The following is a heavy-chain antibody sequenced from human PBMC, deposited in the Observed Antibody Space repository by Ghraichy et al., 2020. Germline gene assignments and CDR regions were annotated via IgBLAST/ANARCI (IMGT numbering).Heavy chain of an antibody. Sequence: GGSLRLSCAASGLSLKDDVWMSWLRQAPGKGLEWVGRIKGKSAGWTTDYAAPVKGRFSITRNDSKNMLFLQVSSLKPEDTAVYYCTTDPSIWGRGTLVTVPS. CDR2: IKGKSAGWTT. D-gene: IGHD3-3*02. V-gene: IGHV3-15*01. J-gene: IGHJ4*02. CDR1: GLSLKDDVW. CDR3: TTDPSI.